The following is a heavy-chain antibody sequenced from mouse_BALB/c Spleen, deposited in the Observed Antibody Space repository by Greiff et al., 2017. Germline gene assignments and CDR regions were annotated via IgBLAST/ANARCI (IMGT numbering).Heavy chain of an antibody. D-gene: IGHD2-14*01. CDR1: GFTFSSFG. CDR2: ISSGSSTI. J-gene: IGHJ2*01. Sequence: DVQLVESGGGLVQPGGSRKLSCAASGFTFSSFGMHWVRQAPEKGLEWVAYISSGSSTIYYADTVKGRFTISRDNPKNTLFLQMTSLRSEDTAMYYCARGIYRDYFDYWGQGTTLTVSS. CDR3: ARGIYRDYFDY. V-gene: IGHV5-17*02.